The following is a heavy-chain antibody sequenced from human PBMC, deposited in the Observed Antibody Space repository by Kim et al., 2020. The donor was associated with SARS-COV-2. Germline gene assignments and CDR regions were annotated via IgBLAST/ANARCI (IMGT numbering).Heavy chain of an antibody. CDR2: SDT. J-gene: IGHJ4*02. Sequence: SDTRYSPSFQGQVTISADKSISTAYLQWSSLKASDTAMYYCARRRHFDYWGQGTLVTVSS. CDR3: ARRRHFDY. V-gene: IGHV5-51*01.